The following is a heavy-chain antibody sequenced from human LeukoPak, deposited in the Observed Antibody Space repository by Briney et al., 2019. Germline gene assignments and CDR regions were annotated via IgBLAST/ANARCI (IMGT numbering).Heavy chain of an antibody. J-gene: IGHJ6*03. CDR3: ARSNIVVVTAKHYYYYYMDV. CDR1: GCTFSSYA. D-gene: IGHD2-21*02. Sequence: VASVKVSCKASGCTFSSYAISWVRQAPGQGLEWMGRIIPIFGTANYAQKFQGRVTITTDESTSTAYMELSSLRSEDTAVYYCARSNIVVVTAKHYYYYYMDVWGKGTTVTVSS. CDR2: IIPIFGTA. V-gene: IGHV1-69*05.